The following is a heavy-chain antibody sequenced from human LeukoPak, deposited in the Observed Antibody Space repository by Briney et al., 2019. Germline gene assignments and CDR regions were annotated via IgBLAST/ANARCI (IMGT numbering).Heavy chain of an antibody. CDR2: ISNGGTT. Sequence: SETLSLTRTVSGGPINYYYWSWIRQPPGEGLEWIGYISNGGTTNYNPSLKSRVTISVDKSKNQLSLKLGSVTAADTAVYHCVRLQPNTGEWAFDIWGQGTLVTVS. CDR1: GGPINYYY. V-gene: IGHV4-59*01. D-gene: IGHD1-1*01. CDR3: VRLQPNTGEWAFDI. J-gene: IGHJ3*02.